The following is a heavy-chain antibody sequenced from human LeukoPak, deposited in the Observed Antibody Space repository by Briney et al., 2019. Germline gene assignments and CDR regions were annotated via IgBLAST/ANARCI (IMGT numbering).Heavy chain of an antibody. D-gene: IGHD1-26*01. Sequence: KPGGSLRLSCAASGFTFSSYAMSWVRQAPGKGLEWVSGITGSGGSTYYADSVKGRFTISRDNSKNTLYLQMNSLRVEDTAVYYCAKDYPSIVGWDPLFDYWGQGSLVTVSS. J-gene: IGHJ4*02. CDR1: GFTFSSYA. CDR2: ITGSGGST. V-gene: IGHV3-23*01. CDR3: AKDYPSIVGWDPLFDY.